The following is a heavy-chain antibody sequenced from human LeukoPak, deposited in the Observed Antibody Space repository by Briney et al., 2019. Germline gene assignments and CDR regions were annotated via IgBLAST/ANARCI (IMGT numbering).Heavy chain of an antibody. CDR2: ISAYNGNT. CDR3: ARAYSGYDGYAFDI. V-gene: IGHV1-18*01. J-gene: IGHJ3*02. Sequence: ASVKVSCKASGYTITSYGISWVRQAPGQGLEWMGWISAYNGNTNYAQKLQGRVTMTTDTSTSTAYMELRSLRSDDTAVYYCARAYSGYDGYAFDIWGQGTMVTVSS. D-gene: IGHD5-12*01. CDR1: GYTITSYG.